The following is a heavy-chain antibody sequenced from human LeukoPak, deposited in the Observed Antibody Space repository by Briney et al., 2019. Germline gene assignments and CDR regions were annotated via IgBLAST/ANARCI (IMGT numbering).Heavy chain of an antibody. V-gene: IGHV1-46*01. CDR1: GYTFTSYY. CDR3: AGDSGSCPFDI. D-gene: IGHD1-26*01. CDR2: INPSGGST. J-gene: IGHJ3*02. Sequence: ASVKVSCKASGYTFTSYYMHWVRQAPGQGLEWMGIINPSGGSTSYAQKFQGRVTMTRDMSTSTVYMELSSLGSEATAVYYCAGDSGSCPFDIWGQGTMVTVSS.